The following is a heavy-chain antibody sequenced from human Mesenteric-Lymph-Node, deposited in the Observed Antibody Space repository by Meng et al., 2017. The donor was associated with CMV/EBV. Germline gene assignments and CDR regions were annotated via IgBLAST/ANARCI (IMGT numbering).Heavy chain of an antibody. CDR2: IYNIDST. CDR3: ASDRVDTFYFDY. CDR1: GFSVSSNH. D-gene: IGHD2-15*01. V-gene: IGHV3-53*01. J-gene: IGHJ4*02. Sequence: GGSLRLSCAASGFSVSSNHMSWVRQAPGKGLEWVSVIYNIDSTDYAACVKARFTISRNKSTNTQYLRMNNLRADDSAVDYCASDRVDTFYFDYWGQGRLVTVSS.